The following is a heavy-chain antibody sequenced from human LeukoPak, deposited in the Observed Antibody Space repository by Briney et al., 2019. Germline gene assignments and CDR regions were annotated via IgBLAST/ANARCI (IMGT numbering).Heavy chain of an antibody. Sequence: SETLSLTCTVSGGSISSSSYYWGWLRQPPGKGLEWIGSIYYSGSTYYNPSLKSRVTISVDTSKNQFSLKLSSVTAADTAVYYCAREGSTSCYHYWGQGTLVTVSS. V-gene: IGHV4-39*07. D-gene: IGHD2-2*01. CDR3: AREGSTSCYHY. J-gene: IGHJ4*02. CDR2: IYYSGST. CDR1: GGSISSSSYY.